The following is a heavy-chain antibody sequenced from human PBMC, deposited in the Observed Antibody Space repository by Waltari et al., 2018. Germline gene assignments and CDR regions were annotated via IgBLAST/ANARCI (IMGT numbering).Heavy chain of an antibody. D-gene: IGHD6-13*01. J-gene: IGHJ4*02. CDR1: GFTFDDYA. CDR3: AKDIGFQRAAAGNPIFDY. CDR2: ISWNSGSI. Sequence: EVQLVESGGGLVQPGRSLRLSCAASGFTFDDYAMHWVRQAPGKGLEWVSGISWNSGSIGYADSVKGRFTISRDNAKNSLYLQMNSLRAEDMALYYCAKDIGFQRAAAGNPIFDYWGQGTLVTVSS. V-gene: IGHV3-9*03.